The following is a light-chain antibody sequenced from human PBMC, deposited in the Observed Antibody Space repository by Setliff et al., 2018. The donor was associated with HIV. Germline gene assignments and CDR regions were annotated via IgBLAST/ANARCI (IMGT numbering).Light chain of an antibody. CDR2: AVS. J-gene: IGLJ1*01. CDR3: SSYTSNTPLYV. CDR1: SSDVGGYNY. V-gene: IGLV2-14*03. Sequence: QSALTQPASVSGSPGQSITISCTGSSSDVGGYNYVSWYQQHPGKAPKLMIYAVSNRPSGVSNRFSGSKSGNTASLTISGLQAEDEADYYCSSYTSNTPLYVFGTGTKVTVL.